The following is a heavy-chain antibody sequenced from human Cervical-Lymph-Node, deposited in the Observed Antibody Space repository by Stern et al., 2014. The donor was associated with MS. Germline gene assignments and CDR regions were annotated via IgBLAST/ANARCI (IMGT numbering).Heavy chain of an antibody. Sequence: VQLVESGAEVKKPGESLKISCKASGYNFPNYWIAWVRQMPGKGLEWMGTIYPGDSDTRYSPSFEGQVTISVDKSISTAYLQWGSLKASDIAMYYCTRVQQQLFVDAFDIWGQGTMVTVSS. CDR2: IYPGDSDT. J-gene: IGHJ3*02. CDR1: GYNFPNYW. CDR3: TRVQQQLFVDAFDI. V-gene: IGHV5-51*03. D-gene: IGHD1-1*01.